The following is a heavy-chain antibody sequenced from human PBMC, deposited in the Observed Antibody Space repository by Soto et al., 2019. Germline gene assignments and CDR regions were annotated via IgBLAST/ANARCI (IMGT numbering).Heavy chain of an antibody. CDR1: GFTFRSYA. J-gene: IGHJ4*02. Sequence: VQLLQSGGGLAQPGGSLRLSCAASGFTFRSYAMSWVRQAPGKGLEWVSGLSGSGATTSYEDSVKGRFTSSRDKSRHILYLQMSSLRSEDTAVYYCAKDWMTGYQLPHHLDKWGQGTLVTVSS. V-gene: IGHV3-23*01. CDR2: LSGSGATT. D-gene: IGHD2-2*01. CDR3: AKDWMTGYQLPHHLDK.